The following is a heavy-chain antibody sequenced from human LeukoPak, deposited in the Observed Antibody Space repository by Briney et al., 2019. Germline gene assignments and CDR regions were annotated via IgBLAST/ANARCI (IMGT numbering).Heavy chain of an antibody. CDR2: IKQDGREK. CDR1: GFTFSSYW. Sequence: GGSMRLSCAASGFTFSSYWMSWVRQAPGKGLEWVANIKQDGREKYYVDSVKGRFTISRDNAKNSLYLQINSLRAEDTAAYYCARDRPASSPRQGRFDYWGQGTLVTVSS. CDR3: ARDRPASSPRQGRFDY. D-gene: IGHD6-6*01. V-gene: IGHV3-7*01. J-gene: IGHJ4*02.